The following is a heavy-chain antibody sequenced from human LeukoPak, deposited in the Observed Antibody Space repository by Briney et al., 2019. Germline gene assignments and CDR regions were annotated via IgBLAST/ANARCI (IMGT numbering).Heavy chain of an antibody. CDR1: GFTFSPYG. Sequence: PGGSLRLSCAASGFTFSPYGMNWVRQAPGKGLEWISYISRSATIIHYADSGKGRFTISRDDAKNSLYLQMNSLRAEDTAVYYCARVSILEWLLPLDYWGQGTLVTVSS. CDR3: ARVSILEWLLPLDY. D-gene: IGHD3-3*01. J-gene: IGHJ4*02. CDR2: ISRSATII. V-gene: IGHV3-48*01.